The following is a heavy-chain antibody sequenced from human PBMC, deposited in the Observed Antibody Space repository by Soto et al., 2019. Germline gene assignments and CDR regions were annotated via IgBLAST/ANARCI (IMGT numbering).Heavy chain of an antibody. CDR3: ARGLYCSSTSCYGAYFDY. D-gene: IGHD2-2*01. CDR1: GGSISSGGYY. V-gene: IGHV4-31*03. CDR2: IYYSGST. J-gene: IGHJ4*02. Sequence: SETLSLTCTVSGGSISSGGYYWSWIRQHPGKGLEWIGYIYYSGSTYYNPSLKSRVTISVDTSKNQFSLKLSSVTAADTAVYYCARGLYCSSTSCYGAYFDYWGQGTLVTVSS.